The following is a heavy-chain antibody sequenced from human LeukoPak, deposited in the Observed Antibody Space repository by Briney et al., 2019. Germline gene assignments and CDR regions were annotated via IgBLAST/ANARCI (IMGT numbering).Heavy chain of an antibody. CDR2: IYHSGST. CDR1: GYSISSGYY. Sequence: SETLSLTCAVSGYSISSGYYWGWIRQPPGKGLEWMGSIYHSGSTYYNLSLKSRVTISVDTSKNQFSLKLSSVTAADTAVYYCARGDFWSGYYPPSWFDPWGQGTLVTVSS. D-gene: IGHD3-3*01. V-gene: IGHV4-38-2*01. CDR3: ARGDFWSGYYPPSWFDP. J-gene: IGHJ5*02.